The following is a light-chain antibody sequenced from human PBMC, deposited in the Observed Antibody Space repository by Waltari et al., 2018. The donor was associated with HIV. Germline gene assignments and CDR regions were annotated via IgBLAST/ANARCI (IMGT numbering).Light chain of an antibody. CDR1: SSNIGANYA. J-gene: IGLJ3*02. V-gene: IGLV1-40*01. Sequence: QSVLTQPPSVSGAPGQRVTISCTGSSSNIGANYAVHWYQQVPGTAPKLRIYGNTNRPSGVPERFSGSKSCTSASLASTGLQTEDEADYYCQSYDSSLRGVFGGGTKLTVL. CDR3: QSYDSSLRGV. CDR2: GNT.